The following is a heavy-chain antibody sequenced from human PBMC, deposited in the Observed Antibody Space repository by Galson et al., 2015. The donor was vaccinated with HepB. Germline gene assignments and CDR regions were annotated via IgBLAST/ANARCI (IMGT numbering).Heavy chain of an antibody. Sequence: ETLSLTCTVSGGSISSYYWSWIRQPPGKGLEWIGEINHSGSTNYNPSLKSRVIISVDTSKNQFSLKLSFVTAADTAVYYCARRQGGYSGYDYWYFDLWGRGTLVTVSS. CDR3: ARRQGGYSGYDYWYFDL. CDR1: GGSISSYY. D-gene: IGHD5-12*01. V-gene: IGHV4-34*01. J-gene: IGHJ2*01. CDR2: INHSGST.